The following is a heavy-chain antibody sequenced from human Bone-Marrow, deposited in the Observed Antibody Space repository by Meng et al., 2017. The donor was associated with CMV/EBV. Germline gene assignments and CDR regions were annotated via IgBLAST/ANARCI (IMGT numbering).Heavy chain of an antibody. J-gene: IGHJ3*02. CDR2: IIPILGIA. CDR1: GGTFSSYA. Sequence: SVKVSCKASGGTFSSYAISWVRQAPGQGLEWMGGIIPILGIANYAQKFQGRVTITADKSTSTAYMELSSLRSEDTAVYYRARDVVPAATLPGGAFDIWGQGTMVTVSS. CDR3: ARDVVPAATLPGGAFDI. V-gene: IGHV1-69*10. D-gene: IGHD2-2*01.